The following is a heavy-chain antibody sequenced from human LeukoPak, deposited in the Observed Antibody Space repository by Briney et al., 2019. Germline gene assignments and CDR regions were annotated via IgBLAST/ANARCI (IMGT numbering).Heavy chain of an antibody. J-gene: IGHJ6*04. CDR3: AKDGAMVGV. Sequence: GGSLRLSCAASGFTFSSYAMSWGLQAPGKGLEWVSAISGSGGSTYYADSVKGRFTISRDNSKNTLYLQMDSLRAEDTAVYYCAKDGAMVGVWGKGTTVTVSS. CDR2: ISGSGGST. V-gene: IGHV3-23*01. CDR1: GFTFSSYA. D-gene: IGHD5-18*01.